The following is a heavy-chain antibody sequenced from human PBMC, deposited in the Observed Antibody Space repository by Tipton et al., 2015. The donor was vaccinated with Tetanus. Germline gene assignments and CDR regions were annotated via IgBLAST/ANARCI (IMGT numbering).Heavy chain of an antibody. V-gene: IGHV4-59*12. J-gene: IGHJ4*02. CDR1: GGSISSYY. CDR2: IYYSGST. Sequence: TLSLTCTVSGGSISSYYWSWIRQPPGKGLEWIGYIYYSGSTNYNPSLKSRVTISVDTSKNQFSLKLSSVTAADTAVYYCARGKGSGGFDYWGQGTLVTVSS. CDR3: ARGKGSGGFDY. D-gene: IGHD1-26*01.